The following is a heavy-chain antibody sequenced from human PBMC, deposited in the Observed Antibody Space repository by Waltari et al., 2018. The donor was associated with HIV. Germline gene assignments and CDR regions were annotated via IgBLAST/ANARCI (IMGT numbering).Heavy chain of an antibody. V-gene: IGHV3-15*01. CDR3: TTFEMGSTRNY. Sequence: DVQLVESGGGLVKPGGSLRLSCAVSGITFKNAWLSWVRPGPGKGPQWLGHIRSKSDVGTTDYAAPLRGRFTISTDDLNNTMSLEMKSLKVEDTGVYYCTTFEMGSTRNYWGQGTLVTVSS. D-gene: IGHD1-26*01. CDR2: IRSKSDVGTT. CDR1: GITFKNAW. J-gene: IGHJ4*02.